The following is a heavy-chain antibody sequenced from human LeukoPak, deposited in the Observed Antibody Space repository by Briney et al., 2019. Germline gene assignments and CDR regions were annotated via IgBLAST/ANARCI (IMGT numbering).Heavy chain of an antibody. Sequence: GGSLRLSCAASGFTVSSNWMSWDRQAPGKGLEWVANVNQDESQKYYVDSVKGRFTISKDNAKNSLNLQMNSLRAEDTGVYYCARANYDIRGQGTLVTVSS. D-gene: IGHD3-9*01. CDR3: ARANYDI. CDR2: VNQDESQK. J-gene: IGHJ4*02. CDR1: GFTVSSNW. V-gene: IGHV3-7*01.